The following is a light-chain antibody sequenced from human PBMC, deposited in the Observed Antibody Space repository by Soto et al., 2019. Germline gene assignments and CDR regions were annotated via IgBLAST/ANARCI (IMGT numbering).Light chain of an antibody. CDR3: KQRSNRPLT. V-gene: IGKV3-15*01. J-gene: IGKJ5*01. Sequence: EIVMTQSPATLSVSPGERATLSCRASQSVSSNLAWYQQKPGQAPRLLIYGASTRATGIPARFSGSGSGTDFTLTIRRLEPEDFAVYYCKQRSNRPLTFGQGTRLEIK. CDR2: GAS. CDR1: QSVSSN.